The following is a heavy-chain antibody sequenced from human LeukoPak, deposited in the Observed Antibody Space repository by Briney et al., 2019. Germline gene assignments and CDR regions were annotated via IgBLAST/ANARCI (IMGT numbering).Heavy chain of an antibody. D-gene: IGHD4-23*01. Sequence: PGGSLRLSCAASGFTFSHHNMNWVRQVPGKGLESVSYISSSGNTIYYADSVKGRFTISRDNAKNSLYLQMNSLRAEDTAVYYCASEGYGGNSDAFDIWGQGTMVTVS. CDR3: ASEGYGGNSDAFDI. CDR2: ISSSGNTI. CDR1: GFTFSHHN. V-gene: IGHV3-48*03. J-gene: IGHJ3*02.